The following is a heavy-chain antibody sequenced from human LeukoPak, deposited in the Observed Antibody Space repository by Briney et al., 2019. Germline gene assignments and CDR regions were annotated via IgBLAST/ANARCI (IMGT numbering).Heavy chain of an antibody. Sequence: GGSLRLSCAASGFTFSDYYMSWIRQAPGKGLEWVSYISSSSDYTKYADSVKGRFTISRDNAKNSLYLQMYSLRAEDTAVYYCARGFELITFGGAIGKLNWFDSWGQGTLVTVSS. V-gene: IGHV3-11*05. CDR1: GFTFSDYY. D-gene: IGHD3-16*02. J-gene: IGHJ5*01. CDR2: ISSSSDYT. CDR3: ARGFELITFGGAIGKLNWFDS.